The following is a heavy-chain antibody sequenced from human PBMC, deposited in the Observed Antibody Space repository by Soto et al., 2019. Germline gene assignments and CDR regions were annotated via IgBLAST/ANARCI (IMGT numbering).Heavy chain of an antibody. CDR2: IGTAGDT. V-gene: IGHV3-13*01. D-gene: IGHD3-22*01. J-gene: IGHJ4*02. CDR1: GFTFSSYD. CDR3: ARRGDSSGYLLDC. Sequence: EVQLVESGGGLVQPGGSLRLSCAASGFTFSSYDMHWVRPATGKGLEWFSAIGTAGDTYYPGSVKGRFTISRENAKNYLYLQMNSLRAEDTAVYDCARRGDSSGYLLDCWGKGTLVTVSS.